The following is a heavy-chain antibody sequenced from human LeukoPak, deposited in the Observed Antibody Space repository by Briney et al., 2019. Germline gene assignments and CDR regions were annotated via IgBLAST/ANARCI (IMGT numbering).Heavy chain of an antibody. D-gene: IGHD4-17*01. Sequence: SETLSLTCTVSGGSISSYYWSWIRQPAGKGLEWIGRIYTSGSTNYNPSLKSRVTMSVDTSKYQFSLKLSSVTAADTAVYYCASYGDSYEDAFDIWGQGTMVTVSS. CDR2: IYTSGST. J-gene: IGHJ3*02. CDR1: GGSISSYY. CDR3: ASYGDSYEDAFDI. V-gene: IGHV4-4*07.